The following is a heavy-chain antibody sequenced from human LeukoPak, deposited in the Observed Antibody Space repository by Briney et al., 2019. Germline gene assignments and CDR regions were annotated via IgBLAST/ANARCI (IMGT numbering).Heavy chain of an antibody. V-gene: IGHV1-69*01. J-gene: IGHJ4*02. CDR1: VGTFSSYA. D-gene: IGHD4-23*01. CDR3: ASAGATVVTQPFDY. CDR2: IIPIFGTA. Sequence: ASVKVSCKASVGTFSSYAISWVRQAPGQGLEWMGGIIPIFGTANYAQKFRGRVTLSADESTSTAYMELSSLRSGDTAVYYCASAGATVVTQPFDYWGQGTLVTVPP.